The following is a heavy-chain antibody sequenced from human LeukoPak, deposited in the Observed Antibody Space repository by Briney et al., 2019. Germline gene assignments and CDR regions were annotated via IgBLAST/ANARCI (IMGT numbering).Heavy chain of an antibody. CDR3: AREDYRSGSVDY. Sequence: PWETLSLTCAVSGGSISSSNWWSWVRPPPGKWLDWIGEIYHSGSTNYNPSLKSRVTISVDKSKNQFSLKLSSVTAADTAVYYCAREDYRSGSVDYWGQGTLVTVSS. V-gene: IGHV4-4*02. CDR1: GGSISSSNW. CDR2: IYHSGST. J-gene: IGHJ4*02. D-gene: IGHD3-10*01.